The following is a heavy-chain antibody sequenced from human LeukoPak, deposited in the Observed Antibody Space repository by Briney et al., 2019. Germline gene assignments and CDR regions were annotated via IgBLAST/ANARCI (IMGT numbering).Heavy chain of an antibody. V-gene: IGHV3-64D*09. CDR2: ISSNGGGT. Sequence: LSGGSLRLSCSASGFTFSTYAMHWVRQALGKGLEYVSAISSNGGGTYYADSVKGRLTISRDNSKNTLFLQMSSLRAEDTAVYYCVKEQTFFGVVMDIWGQGTLLTVSS. J-gene: IGHJ3*02. D-gene: IGHD3-3*01. CDR1: GFTFSTYA. CDR3: VKEQTFFGVVMDI.